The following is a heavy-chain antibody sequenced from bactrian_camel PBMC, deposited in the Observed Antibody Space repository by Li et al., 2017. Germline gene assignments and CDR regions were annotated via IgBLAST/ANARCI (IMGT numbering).Heavy chain of an antibody. V-gene: IGHV3S54*01. Sequence: HVQLVESGGGSVQAGGSLRLSCEASGYTVSSSVMGWFRQAPGKEREGVASIYFAGSGNTYYADSVKGRFTISKDKNALYLQMNNLKPEDSAMYFCKSTCWPLRSQGTQVTVS. D-gene: IGHD1*01. J-gene: IGHJ4*01. CDR2: IYFAGSGNT. CDR1: GYTVSSSV.